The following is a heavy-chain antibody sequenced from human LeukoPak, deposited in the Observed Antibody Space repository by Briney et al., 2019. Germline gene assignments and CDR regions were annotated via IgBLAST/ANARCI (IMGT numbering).Heavy chain of an antibody. CDR2: ISGSGDKT. CDR1: GFTFSTSA. D-gene: IGHD6-6*01. Sequence: TGGSLRLSCAASGFTFSTSAMSWVRQAPGKGLEWVSGISGSGDKTYYADSVKGRFTISRDNSKKTLSLQMNSLRGEDTAVYYCAKQYSSSSSDPWGQGTRVTVPS. J-gene: IGHJ5*02. V-gene: IGHV3-23*01. CDR3: AKQYSSSSSDP.